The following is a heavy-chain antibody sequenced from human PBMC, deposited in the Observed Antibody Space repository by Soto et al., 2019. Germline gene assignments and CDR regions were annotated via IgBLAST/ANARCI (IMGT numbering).Heavy chain of an antibody. CDR1: GYTFTTYG. D-gene: IGHD3-10*01. J-gene: IGHJ6*02. Sequence: QVQLEQSAPEVKKPGASVKVSCKASGYTFTTYGISWVRQAPGQGLEWLGWINTHNGNTNYAQNLQGRVIMTADTSTNTANMELRSLRSDDTAIYYGTREGSAPYYYDGMDAWGQGTTVTVSS. CDR3: TREGSAPYYYDGMDA. CDR2: INTHNGNT. V-gene: IGHV1-18*01.